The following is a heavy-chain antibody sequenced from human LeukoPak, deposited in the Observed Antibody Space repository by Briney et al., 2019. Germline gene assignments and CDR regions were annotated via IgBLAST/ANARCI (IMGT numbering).Heavy chain of an antibody. D-gene: IGHD6-13*01. CDR3: TTDYGSSTSSYYYYGMDV. J-gene: IGHJ6*02. CDR1: GFTFSNAW. Sequence: KPGGSLRLSCAASGFTFSNAWMNWVRQAPGKGLEWVGRIKSKPYGGTTDYAAPMKGRFTISRDDSKNTLYQQMNSLKTEDTAVYYCTTDYGSSTSSYYYYGMDVWGQGTTVTVSS. V-gene: IGHV3-15*07. CDR2: IKSKPYGGTT.